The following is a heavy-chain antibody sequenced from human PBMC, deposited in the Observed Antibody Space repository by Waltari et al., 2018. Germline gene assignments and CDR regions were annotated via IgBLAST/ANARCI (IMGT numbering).Heavy chain of an antibody. V-gene: IGHV4-39*01. CDR1: GGSISSSSYY. CDR2: IYYSGRT. Sequence: QLQLQESGPGLVKPSETLSLTCTVSGGSISSSSYYWGWIRQPPGKGLEWIGSIYYSGRTYDNPSLKSRVTISVDTSKNQFSLKLSSVTAADTAVYYCAIQLGMDYFDYWGQGTLVTVSS. J-gene: IGHJ4*02. CDR3: AIQLGMDYFDY. D-gene: IGHD7-27*01.